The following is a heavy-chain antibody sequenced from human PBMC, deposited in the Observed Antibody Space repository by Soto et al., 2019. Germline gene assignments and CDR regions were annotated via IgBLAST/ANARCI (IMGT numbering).Heavy chain of an antibody. J-gene: IGHJ6*02. V-gene: IGHV1-2*02. D-gene: IGHD3-3*01. CDR1: GYTFTGYY. CDR2: INPNSGGT. Sequence: GASVKVSCQASGYTFTGYYMHWVRQAPGQGLEWMGWINPNSGGTNYAQKFQGRVTMTRDTSISTAYMELSRLRSDDTAVYYCARDHGDDFWSGPYYYYYGMDVWGQGTTVTVSS. CDR3: ARDHGDDFWSGPYYYYYGMDV.